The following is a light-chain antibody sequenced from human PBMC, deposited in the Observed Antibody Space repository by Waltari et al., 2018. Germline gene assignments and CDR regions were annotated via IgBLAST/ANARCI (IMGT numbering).Light chain of an antibody. Sequence: QLVLTQSPSASASLGASVKLTCTLSSGHSSNIIAWLQQQPGKGPRYLMKVNSGGSHRKGDDIPDRFSGSSSGAERYLTISSLQSEDEADYYCETGGHGTWVFGGGTKLTVL. CDR3: ETGGHGTWV. CDR1: SGHSSNI. J-gene: IGLJ3*02. V-gene: IGLV4-69*01. CDR2: VNSGGSH.